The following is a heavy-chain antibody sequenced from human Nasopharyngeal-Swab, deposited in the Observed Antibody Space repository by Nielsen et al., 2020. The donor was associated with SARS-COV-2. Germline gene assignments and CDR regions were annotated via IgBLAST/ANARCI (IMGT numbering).Heavy chain of an antibody. D-gene: IGHD6-19*01. CDR2: VIHSAST. CDR3: ARAGALAAYYSYYMDV. V-gene: IGHV4-34*12. J-gene: IGHJ6*03. Sequence: SETLSLTRAVYGGSFRGYYWSWHRQLPGKGLEWIGEVIHSASTPYNRSSKRRVTISVDTSKNQFTLKMSSVTAADTALYYYARAGALAAYYSYYMDVWGNGTTVTVSS. CDR1: GGSFRGYY.